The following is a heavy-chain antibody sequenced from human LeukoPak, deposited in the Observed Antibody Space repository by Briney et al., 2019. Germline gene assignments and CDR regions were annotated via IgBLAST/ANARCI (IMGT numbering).Heavy chain of an antibody. CDR3: ATILSDTSGWYHFDH. V-gene: IGHV3-66*01. J-gene: IGHJ4*02. CDR1: GFTFSSFA. Sequence: GGSLRLSCAASGFTFSSFAMTWVRQAPGKGLEWVSFINNVGSTNYADSVQGRFTISRDFSKHTLYLQLKSLRAEDTAVYYCATILSDTSGWYHFDHWGQGALVTVSS. CDR2: INNVGST. D-gene: IGHD6-19*01.